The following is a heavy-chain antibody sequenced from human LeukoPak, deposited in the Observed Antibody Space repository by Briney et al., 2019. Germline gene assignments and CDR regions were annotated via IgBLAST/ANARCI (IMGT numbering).Heavy chain of an antibody. CDR3: ARGYSSGSDY. CDR1: GYTFSDFG. V-gene: IGHV1-18*01. J-gene: IGHJ4*02. CDR2: IGAYNDNT. Sequence: GASVKVSCKASGYTFSDFGITWVRQAPGQGVEWMGWIGAYNDNTNYAQKLQGRVTMTTDTSTSTAYMELRSLRSDDTAVYYCARGYSSGSDYWGQGTLVTVSS. D-gene: IGHD6-19*01.